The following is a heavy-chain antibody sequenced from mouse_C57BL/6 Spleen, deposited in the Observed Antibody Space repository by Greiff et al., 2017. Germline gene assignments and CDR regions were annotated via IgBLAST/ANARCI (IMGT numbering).Heavy chain of an antibody. J-gene: IGHJ4*01. CDR2: IYPRSGNT. Sequence: VQLQQSGAELARPGASVKLSCKASGYTFTSYGISWVKQRTGQGLEWIGEIYPRSGNTYYNEKFKGKATLTADKSSSTAYMELRRLTSEDAAVYFCAQLTGTGKDYYAMDYWGQGTSVTVSS. V-gene: IGHV1-81*01. CDR3: AQLTGTGKDYYAMDY. D-gene: IGHD4-1*01. CDR1: GYTFTSYG.